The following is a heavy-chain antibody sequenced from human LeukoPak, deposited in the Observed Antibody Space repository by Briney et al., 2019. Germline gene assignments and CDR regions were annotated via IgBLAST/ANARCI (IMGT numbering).Heavy chain of an antibody. D-gene: IGHD1-26*01. CDR3: ARRVGGSYYGDYFDY. J-gene: IGHJ4*02. CDR1: GGSISSYY. V-gene: IGHV4-59*08. Sequence: PSETLSLTCTVPGGSISSYYWSWIRQPPGKGLEWIGYIYYSGSTNYNPSLKSRVTISVDTSKNQFSLKLSSVTAADTAVYYCARRVGGSYYGDYFDYWGQGTLVTVPS. CDR2: IYYSGST.